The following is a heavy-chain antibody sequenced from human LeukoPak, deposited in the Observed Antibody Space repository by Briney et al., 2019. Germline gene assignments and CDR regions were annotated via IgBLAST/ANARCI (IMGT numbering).Heavy chain of an antibody. V-gene: IGHV1-2*02. CDR3: ARGYGSGSYLNWFDP. CDR1: GYTFTGYY. CDR2: INPNSGGT. J-gene: IGHJ5*02. Sequence: ASVKVSCKASGYTFTGYYMHWVRQAPGQGLEWMGWINPNSGGTNYAQKLQGRVTMTTDTSTSTAYMELRSLRSDDTAVYYCARGYGSGSYLNWFDPWGQGTLVTVSP. D-gene: IGHD3-10*01.